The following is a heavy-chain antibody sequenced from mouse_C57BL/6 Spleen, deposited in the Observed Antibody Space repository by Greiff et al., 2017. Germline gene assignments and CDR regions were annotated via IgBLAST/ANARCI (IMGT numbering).Heavy chain of an antibody. D-gene: IGHD1-1*01. CDR1: GFNIKNNY. CDR3: DYGSNDY. V-gene: IGHV14-3*01. Sequence: EVQLQQSVAELVRPGASVKLSCTASGFNIKNNYMHWVKQRPEQGLEWIGRIDPANGNTKYAPKFQGKATITADTSSNTAYLQLSSLTSEDTAIYYCDYGSNDYWGQGTTLTVSS. J-gene: IGHJ2*01. CDR2: IDPANGNT.